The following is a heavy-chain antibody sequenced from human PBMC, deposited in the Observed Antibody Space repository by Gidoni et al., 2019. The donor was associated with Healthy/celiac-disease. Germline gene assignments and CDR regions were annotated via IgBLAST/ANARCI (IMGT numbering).Heavy chain of an antibody. J-gene: IGHJ4*02. D-gene: IGHD3-9*01. V-gene: IGHV3-9*01. CDR2: ISWNSGSI. CDR1: GFTFDDYA. CDR3: AKDLGRYFDSFDY. Sequence: DVQLVESGGGLVQPGRSLRLSCAASGFTFDDYAMHWVRQAPGKGLEWVSGISWNSGSIGYADSVKGRFTISRDNAKNSLYLQMNSLRAEDTALYYCAKDLGRYFDSFDYWGQGTLVTVSS.